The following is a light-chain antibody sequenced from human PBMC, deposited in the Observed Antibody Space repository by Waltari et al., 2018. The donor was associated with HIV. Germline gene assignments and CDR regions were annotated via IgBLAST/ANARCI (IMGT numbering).Light chain of an antibody. Sequence: MTQSPATLSVSPGEGATLSCRASQRVGSRVAWYQQMAGQAPRRLIFGADTRASGIPARFTGSGSETEFTLTISSLQSEDFAVYFCQQYDDWPWTFGQGTKVEIK. V-gene: IGKV3-15*01. CDR2: GAD. J-gene: IGKJ1*01. CDR3: QQYDDWPWT. CDR1: QRVGSR.